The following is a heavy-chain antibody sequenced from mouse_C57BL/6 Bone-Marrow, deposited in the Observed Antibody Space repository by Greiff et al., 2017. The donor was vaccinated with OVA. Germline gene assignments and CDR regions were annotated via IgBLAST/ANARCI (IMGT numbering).Heavy chain of an antibody. J-gene: IGHJ1*03. CDR2: IDPSDSYT. CDR1: GYTFTSYW. V-gene: IGHV1-50*01. Sequence: QVQLQQPGAELVKPGASVKLSCKASGYTFTSYWMQWVKQRPGQGLEWIGEIDPSDSYTNYNQKFKGKATLTVDTSSSTAYMQLSSLTSEGSAVYYFAREGKDNIGSWYFDVWGTGTAVTVSS. D-gene: IGHD1-1*01. CDR3: AREGKDNIGSWYFDV.